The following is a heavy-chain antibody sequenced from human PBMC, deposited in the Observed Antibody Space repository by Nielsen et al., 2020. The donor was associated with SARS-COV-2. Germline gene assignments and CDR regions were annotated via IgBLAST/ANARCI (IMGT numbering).Heavy chain of an antibody. CDR2: IKSDGSST. Sequence: WIRQPPGKGLVWVSRIKSDGSSTSYADSVKGRFTISRDNAKNTLYLQMNSLRAEDTAVYYCARDYSPFYYDSSVGYAFDIWGQGTMVTVSS. V-gene: IGHV3-74*01. D-gene: IGHD3-22*01. J-gene: IGHJ3*02. CDR3: ARDYSPFYYDSSVGYAFDI.